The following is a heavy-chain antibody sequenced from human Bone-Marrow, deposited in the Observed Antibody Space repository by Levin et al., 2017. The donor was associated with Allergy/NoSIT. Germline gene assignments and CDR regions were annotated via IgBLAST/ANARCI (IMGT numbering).Heavy chain of an antibody. J-gene: IGHJ4*02. CDR3: AKDLLTPGDS. CDR1: GFTLTNYA. D-gene: IGHD4-23*01. CDR2: LRGTSATT. V-gene: IGHV3-23*01. Sequence: PGGSLRLSCTASGFTLTNYAMSWVRQAPGKGLEWVSLLRGTSATTYYADSVKGRFTLSRDNSKNTLYLQMNSLRVEDTAIYYCAKDLLTPGDSWGQGILVTVSS.